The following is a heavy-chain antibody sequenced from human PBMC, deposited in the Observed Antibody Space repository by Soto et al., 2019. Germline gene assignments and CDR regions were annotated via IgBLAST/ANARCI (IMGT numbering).Heavy chain of an antibody. Sequence: GGSLRLSCAASGFTFSSYWMSWVRQAPGKGLEWVANIKQDGSEKYYVDSVKGRFTISRDNAKSSLYLQMNSLRAEDTAVYYCARSPTLRHYYDSSGSWFDPWGQGTLVTVSS. CDR3: ARSPTLRHYYDSSGSWFDP. CDR2: IKQDGSEK. D-gene: IGHD3-22*01. J-gene: IGHJ5*02. V-gene: IGHV3-7*01. CDR1: GFTFSSYW.